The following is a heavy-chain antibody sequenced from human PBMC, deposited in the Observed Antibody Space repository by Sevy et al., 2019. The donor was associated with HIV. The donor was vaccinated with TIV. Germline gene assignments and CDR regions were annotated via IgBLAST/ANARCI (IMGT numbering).Heavy chain of an antibody. CDR1: GFTFSSYA. J-gene: IGHJ4*02. Sequence: GGSLRLSCAASGFTFSSYAMSWVRQAPGKGLEWVSAISGSGGSTYYADSVKGRFTISRDNSKNTLYLQMNSLRDEDTAVYYCATPPMVRGVTIDYWGQGTLVTVSS. CDR3: ATPPMVRGVTIDY. CDR2: ISGSGGST. D-gene: IGHD3-10*01. V-gene: IGHV3-23*01.